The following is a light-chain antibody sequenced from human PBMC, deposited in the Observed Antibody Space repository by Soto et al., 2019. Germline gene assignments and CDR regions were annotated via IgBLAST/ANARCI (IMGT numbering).Light chain of an antibody. J-gene: IGKJ2*01. CDR1: QSVTSSN. CDR3: QHYGASQYT. Sequence: IVLTQSPGTLSLSPGETAILSCRASQSVTSSNLAWYQQRPGQAPRLLIYGASNRATGIAERFGGSGSGADFRLTISRLEPEDFAVYYCQHYGASQYTFGQGTKLELK. V-gene: IGKV3-20*01. CDR2: GAS.